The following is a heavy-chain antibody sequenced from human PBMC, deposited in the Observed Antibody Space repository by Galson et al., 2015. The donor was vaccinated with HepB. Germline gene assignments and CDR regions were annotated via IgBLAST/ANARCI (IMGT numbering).Heavy chain of an antibody. D-gene: IGHD3-10*01. J-gene: IGHJ4*02. Sequence: SLKISCAASGFTFGGYTMDWVRQAPGKGLEWIACIYSCSSTIYYADSVKGRFTIPRDKAKHSLYLQMKSLRDEDTAVYYCVRDVPDYSGAGSYFDCWSEGTLAT. CDR2: IYSCSSTI. V-gene: IGHV3-48*02. CDR3: VRDVPDYSGAGSYFDC. CDR1: GFTFGGYT.